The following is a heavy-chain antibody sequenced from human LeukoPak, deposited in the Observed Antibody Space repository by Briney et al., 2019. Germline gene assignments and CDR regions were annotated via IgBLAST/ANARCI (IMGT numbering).Heavy chain of an antibody. CDR1: GYTFTGYY. Sequence: ASVKVSCKASGYTFTGYYMHWVRQAPGQVLEWMGWINPNSGGTNYAQKFQGRVTMTRDTSISTAYMELSRLRSDDTAVYYCARDWALTDYYYYYGLDVWGQGTTVTVSS. CDR2: INPNSGGT. D-gene: IGHD1-20*01. CDR3: ARDWALTDYYYYYGLDV. J-gene: IGHJ6*02. V-gene: IGHV1-2*02.